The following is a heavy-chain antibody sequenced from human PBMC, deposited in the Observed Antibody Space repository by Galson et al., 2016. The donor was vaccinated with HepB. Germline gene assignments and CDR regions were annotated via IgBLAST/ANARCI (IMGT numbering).Heavy chain of an antibody. CDR1: GGSISSYY. CDR3: ARANIAAANWYFDL. J-gene: IGHJ2*01. CDR2: IYAGGST. V-gene: IGHV4-4*07. D-gene: IGHD6-13*01. Sequence: ETLSLTCTVSGGSISSYYCHWIRQPAGKGLEWIGRIYAGGSTNYNPSHKSRVTMSIDTSKNQFSLKLSSVTAADTAVYYWARANIAAANWYFDLWGRGALATVSS.